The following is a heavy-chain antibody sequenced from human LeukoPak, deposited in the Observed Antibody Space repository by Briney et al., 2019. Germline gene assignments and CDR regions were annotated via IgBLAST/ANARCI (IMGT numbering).Heavy chain of an antibody. CDR2: IYYSGST. D-gene: IGHD6-13*01. Sequence: SETLSLTCPVSGGSISSYYWSWIRQPPGKGLEWIGYIYYSGSTNYNPSLKGRVTISVDTSKNQFSLKLSSVTAADTAVYYCARGQQVAYYFDYWGQGTLVTVSS. CDR1: GGSISSYY. V-gene: IGHV4-59*01. J-gene: IGHJ4*02. CDR3: ARGQQVAYYFDY.